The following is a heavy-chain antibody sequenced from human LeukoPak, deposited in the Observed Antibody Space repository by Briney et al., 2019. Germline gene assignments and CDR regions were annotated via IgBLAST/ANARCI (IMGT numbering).Heavy chain of an antibody. D-gene: IGHD1-26*01. CDR1: GGTFSSYA. CDR3: ATLWELRFQDYFDY. Sequence: SVKVSCKASGGTFSSYAISWVRQAPGQGLEWMGGIIPIFGTANYAQKFQGRVTITADESTSTAYMELSSLRSEDTAVYYCATLWELRFQDYFDYWGQGTLVTVSS. CDR2: IIPIFGTA. V-gene: IGHV1-69*13. J-gene: IGHJ4*02.